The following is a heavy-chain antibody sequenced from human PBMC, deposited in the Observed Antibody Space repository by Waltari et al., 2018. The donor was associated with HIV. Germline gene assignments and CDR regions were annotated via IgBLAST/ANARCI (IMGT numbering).Heavy chain of an antibody. CDR1: GFTFSSYG. CDR2: IWYDGSNK. J-gene: IGHJ4*02. Sequence: QVQLVESGGGVVQPGRSLRLSCAASGFTFSSYGMHWVRQAPGKGREWVAVIWYDGSNKYYADSVKGRFTISRDNSKNTLYLQMNSLRAEDTAVYYCARAGMGGWYLLYWGQGTLVTVSS. D-gene: IGHD6-19*01. V-gene: IGHV3-33*01. CDR3: ARAGMGGWYLLY.